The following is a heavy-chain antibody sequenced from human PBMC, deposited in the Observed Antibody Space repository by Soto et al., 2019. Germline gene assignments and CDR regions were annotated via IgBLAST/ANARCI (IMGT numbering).Heavy chain of an antibody. Sequence: EVHLLESGGDLVQPGGSLRLSCTASGLTFSTYAMSWVRQAPGKGLEWVSAIGGSGTGGRTYYADSVKGRFTISRDNSKNTVYLQMNSLRADXXXXYYCAKSPGGLDGXXXXYXGXDXXXXGTXXTVXS. J-gene: IGHJ6*01. CDR2: IGGSGTGGRT. V-gene: IGHV3-23*01. CDR3: AKSPGGLDGXXXXYXGXDX. CDR1: GLTFSTYA. D-gene: IGHD3-16*01.